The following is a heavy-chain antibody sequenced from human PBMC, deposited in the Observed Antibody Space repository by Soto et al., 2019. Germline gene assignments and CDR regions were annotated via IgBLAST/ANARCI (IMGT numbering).Heavy chain of an antibody. V-gene: IGHV4-34*02. D-gene: IGHD1-1*01. CDR3: ARQSGPAYRYGMDI. J-gene: IGHJ6*02. CDR2: INHAGST. Sequence: QMHLQQWGAGLLKASETLSLTCSVSGGSFSGYYLAWIRQPPGKGLEWIGEINHAGSTKYHPSLKSRVVLSVDLSHTPFSLRLISVTAADTAVYFCARQSGPAYRYGMDIWGQGTTVTVSS. CDR1: GGSFSGYY.